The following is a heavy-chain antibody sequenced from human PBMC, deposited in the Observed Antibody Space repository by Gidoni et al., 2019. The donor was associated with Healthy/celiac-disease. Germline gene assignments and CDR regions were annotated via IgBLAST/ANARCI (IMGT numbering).Heavy chain of an antibody. J-gene: IGHJ4*02. CDR3: ARGNSTSLWFGELLDYFDY. CDR2: IIPIFGTA. CDR1: GGTFSSYA. V-gene: IGHV1-69*06. D-gene: IGHD3-10*01. Sequence: QVQLVQSGAEVKKPGSSVKVSCKASGGTFSSYAISWVRQAPGQGLEWMGGIIPIFGTANYAQKFQGRVTITADKSTSKAYMELSSLRSEDTAVYYCARGNSTSLWFGELLDYFDYWGQGTLVTVSS.